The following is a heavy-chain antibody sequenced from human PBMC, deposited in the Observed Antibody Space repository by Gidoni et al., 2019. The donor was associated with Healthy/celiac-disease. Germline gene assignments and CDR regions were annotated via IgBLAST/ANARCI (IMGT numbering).Heavy chain of an antibody. Sequence: QVQLQESGPGLVKPSQTLSLTCTVSGGSISSGGYYWSWIRQHPGKGLEWIGYIYYSGSTYYNPSLKSRVTISVDTSKNQFSLKLSSVTAADTAVYYCARDRIGRDCSSTSCYGYYYYGMDVWGQGTTVTVSS. CDR3: ARDRIGRDCSSTSCYGYYYYGMDV. D-gene: IGHD2-2*01. CDR2: IYYSGST. CDR1: GGSISSGGYY. V-gene: IGHV4-31*03. J-gene: IGHJ6*02.